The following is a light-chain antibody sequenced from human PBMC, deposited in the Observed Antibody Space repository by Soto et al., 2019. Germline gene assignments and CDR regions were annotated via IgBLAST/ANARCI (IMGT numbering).Light chain of an antibody. CDR1: SSDVGGYNS. J-gene: IGLJ2*01. CDR3: SSYTSSSPVV. CDR2: DVS. Sequence: QSVLTQPASVSGSPGQSITISCTGTSSDVGGYNSVSWYQQHPGKAPKLMIYDVSNRPSGVSNRFSGSKSGNTASLTVSGLQAEDEAYYYCSSYTSSSPVVFGGGTKVTVL. V-gene: IGLV2-14*01.